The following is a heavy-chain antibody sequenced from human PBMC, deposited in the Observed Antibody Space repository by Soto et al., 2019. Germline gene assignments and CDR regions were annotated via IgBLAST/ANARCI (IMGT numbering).Heavy chain of an antibody. D-gene: IGHD3-9*01. Sequence: PSETLSLSCAVYGGSVSGYYWSWIRKPPGKGLEWIGEINHSGSTNYNPSLKSRVTISVDTSKNQFSLKLSSVTAADTAVYYCARESVLGYFDWFRPFDYWGQGTLVTVSS. V-gene: IGHV4-34*01. CDR1: GGSVSGYY. CDR3: ARESVLGYFDWFRPFDY. J-gene: IGHJ4*02. CDR2: INHSGST.